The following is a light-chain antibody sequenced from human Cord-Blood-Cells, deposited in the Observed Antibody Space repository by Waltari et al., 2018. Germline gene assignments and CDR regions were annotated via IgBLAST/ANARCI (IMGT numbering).Light chain of an antibody. V-gene: IGLV2-23*01. CDR3: CSYAGSSTWV. CDR2: EGS. J-gene: IGLJ3*02. CDR1: SSDVGSYNL. Sequence: QSALTQPASVSGSPGQSITISCTGTSSDVGSYNLVSWYQQHPDKAPKLMIYEGSKRPSGVSNRFSGSKSGNTASLIISGLQAEDEADYYCCSYAGSSTWVFGGGTKLTVL.